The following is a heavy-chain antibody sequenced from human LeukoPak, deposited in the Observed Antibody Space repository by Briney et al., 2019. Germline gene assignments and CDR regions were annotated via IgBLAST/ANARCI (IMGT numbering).Heavy chain of an antibody. CDR1: GGTFSSYA. D-gene: IGHD2-15*01. CDR2: IIPIFGTA. Sequence: SVKVSCKASGGTFSSYAISWVRQAPGQGLEWMGRIIPIFGTANYAQKFQGRVTITTDESTSTAYMELSSLRSEGTAVYYCARDNAPCSGGSCYQYYYYYYMDVWGKGTTVTVSS. J-gene: IGHJ6*03. V-gene: IGHV1-69*05. CDR3: ARDNAPCSGGSCYQYYYYYYMDV.